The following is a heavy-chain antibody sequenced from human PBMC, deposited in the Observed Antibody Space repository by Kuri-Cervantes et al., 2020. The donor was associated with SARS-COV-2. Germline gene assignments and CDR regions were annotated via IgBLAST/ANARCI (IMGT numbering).Heavy chain of an antibody. Sequence: GGSLRLSCAASGFTFSSYAMRWVRQAPGKGLEWVAVISYDGSNKYYADSVKGRFTISRDNSKNTLYLQMNSLRAEDTAVYYCVRDGDHWNFDYWGQGTLVTVSS. J-gene: IGHJ4*02. CDR1: GFTFSSYA. D-gene: IGHD1-1*01. CDR2: ISYDGSNK. V-gene: IGHV3-30*07. CDR3: VRDGDHWNFDY.